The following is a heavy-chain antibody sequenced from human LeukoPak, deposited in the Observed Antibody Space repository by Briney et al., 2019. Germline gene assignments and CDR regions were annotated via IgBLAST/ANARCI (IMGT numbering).Heavy chain of an antibody. Sequence: SETLSLTCTVSGGSISSGGYYWSWTRQHPGKGLEWIGYIYYSGSTYYNPSLKSRVTISVDTSKNQFSLKLSSVTAADTAVYYCARDSAYYGDYKFDPWGQGTLVAVSS. CDR3: ARDSAYYGDYKFDP. D-gene: IGHD4-17*01. J-gene: IGHJ5*02. CDR1: GGSISSGGYY. V-gene: IGHV4-31*03. CDR2: IYYSGST.